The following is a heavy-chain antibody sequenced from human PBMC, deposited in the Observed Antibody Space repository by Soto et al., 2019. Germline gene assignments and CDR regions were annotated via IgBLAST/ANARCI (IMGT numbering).Heavy chain of an antibody. CDR3: AKDFMSPEYGDYGSWFDP. CDR2: IIPIFGTA. Sequence: QVQLVQSGAEVKKPGASVKVSCKASGYTFTSYAMHWVRQAPGQRLEWMGWIIPIFGTANYAQKFQGRVTITADESTSTAYMELSSLRSEDTAVYYCAKDFMSPEYGDYGSWFDPWGQGTLVTVSS. CDR1: GYTFTSYA. V-gene: IGHV1-69*13. D-gene: IGHD4-17*01. J-gene: IGHJ5*02.